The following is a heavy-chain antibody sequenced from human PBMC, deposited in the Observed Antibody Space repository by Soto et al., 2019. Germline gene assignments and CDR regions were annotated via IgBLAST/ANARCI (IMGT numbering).Heavy chain of an antibody. CDR3: VIPTRSVRGMGV. V-gene: IGHV3-7*03. CDR1: GFTFSNFW. J-gene: IGHJ6*02. CDR2: IKGDGSVT. D-gene: IGHD6-6*01. Sequence: GGSLRLSCAACGFTFSNFWMSWARQAPGKGLEWVANIKGDGSVTQYVASVEGRFTISRDNAKYSLYLQMNSLRVEDTALYYCVIPTRSVRGMGVWGQGTTVTVSS.